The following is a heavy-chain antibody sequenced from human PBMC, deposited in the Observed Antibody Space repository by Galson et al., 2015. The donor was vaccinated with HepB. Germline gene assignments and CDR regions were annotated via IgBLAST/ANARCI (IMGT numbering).Heavy chain of an antibody. D-gene: IGHD6-13*01. V-gene: IGHV1-69*13. Sequence: SVKVSCKASGGTFSSYTINWVRQAPGQGLEWMGGIIPLFGTANYAQKFQGRVTISADESTSTAYMELSGLTSEDTAVYYCAREGMAAPTNPVDYWGQGTLVTVSS. J-gene: IGHJ4*02. CDR3: AREGMAAPTNPVDY. CDR1: GGTFSSYT. CDR2: IIPLFGTA.